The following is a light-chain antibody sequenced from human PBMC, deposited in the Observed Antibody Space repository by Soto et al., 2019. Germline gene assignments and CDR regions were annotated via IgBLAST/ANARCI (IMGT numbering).Light chain of an antibody. Sequence: EIVLTQSPGTLSLSPGERATLSCRASQSVTSSYLAWYQQKPGQAPRRLIYGASIRATGIPDRFSGSGSGTDFTLTISRLEHEDFALYFCQQYHSSPLTFGPGPKVDIK. CDR1: QSVTSSY. CDR2: GAS. CDR3: QQYHSSPLT. J-gene: IGKJ1*01. V-gene: IGKV3-20*01.